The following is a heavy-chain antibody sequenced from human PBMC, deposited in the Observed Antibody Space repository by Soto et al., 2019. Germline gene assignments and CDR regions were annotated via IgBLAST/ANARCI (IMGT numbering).Heavy chain of an antibody. CDR3: ARHNYGSGSTYFDY. V-gene: IGHV4-39*01. D-gene: IGHD3-10*01. Sequence: PSETLSLTCSVSGGSISSGPYSWGWIRQPPGKGLEWIGTFYYSGRTFYNPSLESRVTISVDPSKNQFSLKVSSVTAADTAVYYCARHNYGSGSTYFDYWGQGTLVTVSS. J-gene: IGHJ4*02. CDR2: FYYSGRT. CDR1: GGSISSGPYS.